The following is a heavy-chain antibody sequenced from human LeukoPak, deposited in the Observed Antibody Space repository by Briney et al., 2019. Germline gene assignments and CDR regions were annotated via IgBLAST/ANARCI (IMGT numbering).Heavy chain of an antibody. V-gene: IGHV3-23*01. D-gene: IGHD3-22*01. CDR1: GFTFSSYA. J-gene: IGHJ4*02. CDR3: AKEKTYYYDSSGYYFDY. Sequence: SGGSLRLSCAASGFTFSSYAMSWVRQAPGKGLEWVSAISGSGGSTYYADSVKGRFTISRDNSKNTLYLQMNSLRAEDTAVYYCAKEKTYYYDSSGYYFDYWGQGTLVTVSS. CDR2: ISGSGGST.